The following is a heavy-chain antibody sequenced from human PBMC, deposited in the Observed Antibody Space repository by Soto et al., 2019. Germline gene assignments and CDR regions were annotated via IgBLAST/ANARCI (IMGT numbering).Heavy chain of an antibody. J-gene: IGHJ5*02. V-gene: IGHV4-30-2*01. CDR3: ASSKYDVVAGSVWFDP. CDR1: GGSIAIGGDC. Sequence: SLACAVSGGSIAIGGDCLCWLRQPPWQGLEGIIYMYHSGNTYYNPSRKGRVTIAQDPSRNQFSLRLNSVTAADTAVYFCASSKYDVVAGSVWFDPWGQGTLVTVSS. D-gene: IGHD2-21*01. CDR2: MYHSGNT.